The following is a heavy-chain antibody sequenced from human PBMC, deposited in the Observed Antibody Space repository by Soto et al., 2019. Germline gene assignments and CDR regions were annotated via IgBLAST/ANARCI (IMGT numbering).Heavy chain of an antibody. V-gene: IGHV1-8*01. CDR2: MNPNSGNT. CDR3: ARGRTARNWLDP. Sequence: ASVKVSCKDSGYTFTSYDINWVRQAPGQGLEWMGWMNPNSGNTGYAQKFQGRVTMTRNTAISIAYMELSNLRSEDTAVYYCARGRTARNWLDPWGQGTVVTVSS. J-gene: IGHJ5*02. CDR1: GYTFTSYD.